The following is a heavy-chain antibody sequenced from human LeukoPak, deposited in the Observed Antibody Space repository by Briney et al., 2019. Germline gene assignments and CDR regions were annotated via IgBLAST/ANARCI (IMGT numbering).Heavy chain of an antibody. Sequence: GGSLRLSCAASGFTFSSYAMHWVRQAPGRGLEWVAAISYDGSNKYYADSVKGRFTISRDNSKNTLYLQMNSLRAEDTAVYYCARASSGYSSSWLDYWGQGTLVTVSS. CDR2: ISYDGSNK. D-gene: IGHD6-13*01. CDR3: ARASSGYSSSWLDY. V-gene: IGHV3-30-3*01. J-gene: IGHJ4*02. CDR1: GFTFSSYA.